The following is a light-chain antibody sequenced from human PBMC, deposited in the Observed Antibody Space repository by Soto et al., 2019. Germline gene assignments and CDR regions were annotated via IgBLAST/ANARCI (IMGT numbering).Light chain of an antibody. CDR3: SSYARTSTHVV. V-gene: IGLV2-14*01. J-gene: IGLJ2*01. Sequence: QAVVTQPASVSGSPGQSITISCTGTSSDVGGYNYVSWYQQHPGKAPKLMIYDVSNRPSGVSARFSGSKSDNTASLTISGLQVEDEADYYCSSYARTSTHVVFGGGTKLTVL. CDR1: SSDVGGYNY. CDR2: DVS.